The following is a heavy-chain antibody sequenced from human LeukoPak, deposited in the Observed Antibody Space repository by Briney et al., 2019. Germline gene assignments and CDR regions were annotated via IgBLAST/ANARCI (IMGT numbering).Heavy chain of an antibody. CDR1: GYTFTSYY. Sequence: GASVKVSCKASGYTFTSYYMHWVRQAPGQGLEWMGIINPSGSSTSYAQKFQGRVTMTRDTSTSTVYMELSSLRSEDTAVYYCARDKGPYCSGGSCPYYYYYGMDVWGQGTTVTVSS. J-gene: IGHJ6*02. V-gene: IGHV1-46*01. CDR2: INPSGSST. D-gene: IGHD2-15*01. CDR3: ARDKGPYCSGGSCPYYYYYGMDV.